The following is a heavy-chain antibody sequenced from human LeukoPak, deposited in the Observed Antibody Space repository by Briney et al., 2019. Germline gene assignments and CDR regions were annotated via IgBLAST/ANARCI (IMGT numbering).Heavy chain of an antibody. CDR1: GFTVSSSY. Sequence: HPGGSLRLSCAASGFTVSSSYMSWVRQAPGKGLEWVPVIYSGGSTYYADSVKGRFTISRDNSKNTLYLQMNSLRAEDTAVYYCAAGMRNGWYGYWGQGTLVTVSS. D-gene: IGHD6-19*01. J-gene: IGHJ4*02. V-gene: IGHV3-66*01. CDR3: AAGMRNGWYGY. CDR2: IYSGGST.